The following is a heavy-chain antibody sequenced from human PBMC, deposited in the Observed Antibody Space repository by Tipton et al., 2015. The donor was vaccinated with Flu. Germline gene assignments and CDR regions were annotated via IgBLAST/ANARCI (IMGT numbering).Heavy chain of an antibody. CDR2: LYSDGRT. D-gene: IGHD6-19*01. Sequence: SLRLSCAASGLIVSSNYMSWVRQAPGKGLEWVSVLYSDGRTYYADSVKGRFTISRGNSKNTLHFQMDSLRPEDTATYYCARGVAGAFDIWGQGTMVSVSS. V-gene: IGHV3-53*05. CDR1: GLIVSSNY. J-gene: IGHJ3*02. CDR3: ARGVAGAFDI.